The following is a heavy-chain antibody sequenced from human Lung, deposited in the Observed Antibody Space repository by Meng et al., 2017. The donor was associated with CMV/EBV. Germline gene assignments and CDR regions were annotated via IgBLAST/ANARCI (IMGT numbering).Heavy chain of an antibody. J-gene: IGHJ5*02. Sequence: SCAASGFTFSSYAMTWVRQAPGKGLEWVSQISASGDSTYYADSVKGRFTISRDNSKNTLCLQMNSLSAADTAIYYCAKASRGGWGGWFDPWGRGTXVTCSS. CDR2: ISASGDST. D-gene: IGHD3-16*01. CDR3: AKASRGGWGGWFDP. V-gene: IGHV3-23*01. CDR1: GFTFSSYA.